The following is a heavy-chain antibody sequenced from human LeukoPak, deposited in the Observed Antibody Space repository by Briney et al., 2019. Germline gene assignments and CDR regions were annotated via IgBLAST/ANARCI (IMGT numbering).Heavy chain of an antibody. CDR3: AKDSSYCPFEY. J-gene: IGHJ4*02. CDR2: IKQDGGEE. V-gene: IGHV3-7*01. D-gene: IGHD2-2*01. CDR1: GFTFGNSW. Sequence: GGSLRLSCAASGFTFGNSWMSWVRQAPGRGLEWVANIKQDGGEENYVDSVKGRFTISRDNAKNSLYLQMNSLRVEDTAMYFCAKDSSYCPFEYWGQGVLVTVSS.